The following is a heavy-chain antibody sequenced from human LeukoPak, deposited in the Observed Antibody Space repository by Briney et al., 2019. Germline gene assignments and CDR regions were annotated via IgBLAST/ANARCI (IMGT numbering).Heavy chain of an antibody. D-gene: IGHD6-19*01. CDR2: INHSGST. CDR1: GGSFSGYY. J-gene: IGHJ4*02. Sequence: SETLSLTCAVYGGSFSGYYWSWIRQPPGTGREWIGEINHSGSTNYNPSLKSRVNISVDTSKNQFSLKLSSVTAADTAVYYCARSRRSSGWKHYFDYWGQGTLVTVSS. CDR3: ARSRRSSGWKHYFDY. V-gene: IGHV4-34*01.